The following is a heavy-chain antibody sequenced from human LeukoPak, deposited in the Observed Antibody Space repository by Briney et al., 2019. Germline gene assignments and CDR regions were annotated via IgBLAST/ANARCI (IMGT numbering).Heavy chain of an antibody. CDR1: GYTFTSYD. D-gene: IGHD6-6*01. V-gene: IGHV1-8*01. Sequence: GASVKVSCKASGYTFTSYDINWVRQATGQGLEWMGWMNPNSGNTGYAQKFQGRVTMTRNTSISTAYMELSSLRSEDTAVYYCAREVGHSRSSGKNWFDPWGQGTLVTVSS. CDR3: AREVGHSRSSGKNWFDP. CDR2: MNPNSGNT. J-gene: IGHJ5*02.